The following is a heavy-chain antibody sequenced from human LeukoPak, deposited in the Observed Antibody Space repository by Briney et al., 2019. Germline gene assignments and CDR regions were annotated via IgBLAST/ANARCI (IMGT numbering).Heavy chain of an antibody. CDR1: GGSLSSSGYY. CDR3: ARSLRWALDY. CDR2: IYYSGST. J-gene: IGHJ4*02. D-gene: IGHD1-26*01. Sequence: SETLSLTCTVSGGSLSSSGYYCGWLRHPPGKGLEWIGSIYYSGSTYYNPSRKSRVTISVDTSKNQFSLKLSSVAAADTAVYYCARSLRWALDYWGQGTLVTVSS. V-gene: IGHV4-39*07.